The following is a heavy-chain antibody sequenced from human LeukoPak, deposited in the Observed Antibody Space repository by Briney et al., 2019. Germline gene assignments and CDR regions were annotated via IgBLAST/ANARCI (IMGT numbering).Heavy chain of an antibody. CDR1: GFNFDEYA. J-gene: IGHJ6*04. CDR3: AELGITMIGDV. V-gene: IGHV3-9*01. CDR2: ISWDSNGI. Sequence: GGSLRLSCAASGFNFDEYAMHWVRQAPGKGLEWVSSISWDSNGIDYADSLKGRFTISRDNAKNSLYLQMNSLRAEDTAVYYCAELGITMIGDVWGKGTTVTISS. D-gene: IGHD3-10*02.